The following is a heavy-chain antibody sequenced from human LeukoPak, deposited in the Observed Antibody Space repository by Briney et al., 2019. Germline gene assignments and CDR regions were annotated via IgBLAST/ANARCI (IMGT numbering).Heavy chain of an antibody. CDR3: AKDKRHTSGWYYDY. J-gene: IGHJ4*02. D-gene: IGHD6-19*01. V-gene: IGHV3-53*01. CDR1: GFTVSSNY. Sequence: GGSLRLSCAASGFTVSSNYMSWVRQAPGKGLEWVSVIYSGGSTYYADSVKGRFTISRDNSKNTLYLQMNSLRAEDTAVYYCAKDKRHTSGWYYDYWGQGTLVTVSS. CDR2: IYSGGST.